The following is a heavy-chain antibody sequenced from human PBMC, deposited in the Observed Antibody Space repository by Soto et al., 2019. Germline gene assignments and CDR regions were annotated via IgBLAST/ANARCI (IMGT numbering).Heavy chain of an antibody. V-gene: IGHV4-34*01. D-gene: IGHD3-3*01. CDR2: INHSGST. J-gene: IGHJ4*02. CDR3: ARAGANSYYDFWSGREGGYYFDY. CDR1: GGSFSGYY. Sequence: QVQLQQWGAGLLKPSETLSLTCAVYGGSFSGYYWSWIRQPPGKGLEWIGEINHSGSTNYNPSLKGRVTISVDTSKNQFSLKLSSVTAADTAVYYYARAGANSYYDFWSGREGGYYFDYWGQGTLVTVSS.